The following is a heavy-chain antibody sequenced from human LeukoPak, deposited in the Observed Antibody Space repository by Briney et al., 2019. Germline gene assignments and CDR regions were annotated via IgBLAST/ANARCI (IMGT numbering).Heavy chain of an antibody. CDR2: INAGNGNT. Sequence: ASVKVSCKASGYTFTKYAMHWVRQAPGQRLEWMGWINAGNGNTKYSQKFQDRVTITRDTSASTAYMDLSSLRSEDTAVYYYATRESGYLAYWGQGTLVTVSS. V-gene: IGHV1-3*01. J-gene: IGHJ4*02. CDR1: GYTFTKYA. CDR3: ATRESGYLAY. D-gene: IGHD3-3*01.